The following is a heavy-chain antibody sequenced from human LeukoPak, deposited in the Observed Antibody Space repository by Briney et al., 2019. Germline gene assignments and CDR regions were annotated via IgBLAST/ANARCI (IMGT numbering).Heavy chain of an antibody. J-gene: IGHJ6*03. CDR2: IYYSGST. V-gene: IGHV4-31*03. Sequence: MPSQTLSLTCTVSGGSISSGGYYWSWIRQHPGKGLEWIGYIYYSGSTYYNPSLKSRVTISVDTSKNQFSLKLSSVTAADTAVYYCAREWYDFWSGYQIYYYYYMGVWGKGTTVTVSS. CDR1: GGSISSGGYY. D-gene: IGHD3-3*01. CDR3: AREWYDFWSGYQIYYYYYMGV.